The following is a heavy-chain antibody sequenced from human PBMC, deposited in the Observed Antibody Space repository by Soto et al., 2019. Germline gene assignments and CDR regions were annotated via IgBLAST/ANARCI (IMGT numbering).Heavy chain of an antibody. D-gene: IGHD5-18*01. CDR3: AKGGYTSYYDY. CDR2: IRASGDST. CDR1: GFTFRNYA. Sequence: EVQLLESGGGLVQPGGSLRLSCAASGFTFRNYAMTWVRQAPGKGLEWVSTIRASGDSTYYADSVKGRITISRDTSKKTVYLQMNTLEAEDTAVYFCAKGGYTSYYDYWGPGILVTVSS. J-gene: IGHJ4*02. V-gene: IGHV3-23*01.